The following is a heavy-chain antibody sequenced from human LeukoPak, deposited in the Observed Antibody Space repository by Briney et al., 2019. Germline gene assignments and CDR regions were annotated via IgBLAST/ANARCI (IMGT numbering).Heavy chain of an antibody. D-gene: IGHD1-26*01. Sequence: PGGSLRLSCAASGFTFSVYAMGWVRQAPGKGLEWVSGIRGSGANTYYADSVKGRFTISRDNSKNTVYLQMNSLTAEDTAVYYCARDHLYSGSYYFDYWGQGTLVTVSS. CDR2: IRGSGANT. J-gene: IGHJ4*02. CDR3: ARDHLYSGSYYFDY. V-gene: IGHV3-23*01. CDR1: GFTFSVYA.